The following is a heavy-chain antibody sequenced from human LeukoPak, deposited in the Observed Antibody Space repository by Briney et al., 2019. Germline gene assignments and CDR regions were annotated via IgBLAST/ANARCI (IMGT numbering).Heavy chain of an antibody. V-gene: IGHV4-30-2*01. J-gene: IGHJ3*02. CDR1: GGSISSGGYS. D-gene: IGHD5-18*01. CDR3: ARPVSYGEDAFDI. Sequence: SETLSLTCAVSGGSISSGGYSWSWIRQPPGKGLEWIGYIYHSGSTYYNPSLKSRVTISVDRSKNQFSLKLSSVTAADTAVYYCARPVSYGEDAFDIWGQGTMVTVSS. CDR2: IYHSGST.